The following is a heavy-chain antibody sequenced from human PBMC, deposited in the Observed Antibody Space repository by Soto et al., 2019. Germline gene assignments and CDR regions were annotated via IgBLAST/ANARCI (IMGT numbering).Heavy chain of an antibody. Sequence: GASVKVSCKASGYTFTSYYMHWVRQAPGQGLEWMGIINPSGGSTSYAQKFQGRVTMTRDTSTSTVYMELSSLRSEDTAVYYCARDLTPSLRKSWYGDYYYYGMGVWGQGTTVTVSS. CDR2: INPSGGST. CDR3: ARDLTPSLRKSWYGDYYYYGMGV. D-gene: IGHD6-13*01. V-gene: IGHV1-46*01. CDR1: GYTFTSYY. J-gene: IGHJ6*02.